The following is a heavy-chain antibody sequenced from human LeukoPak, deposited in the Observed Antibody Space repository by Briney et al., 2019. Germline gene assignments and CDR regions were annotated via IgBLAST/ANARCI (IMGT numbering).Heavy chain of an antibody. D-gene: IGHD3-22*01. Sequence: GGSLRLSCAASAFSLSAYNMNWVRQAPGKGLEWVANIKQDGSEKYYVDSVKGRFTVSRDNSKNSLFLQMNSLRVEDTAMYYCARDLPSSGYWYRDAFDIWGRGTMVTVSS. V-gene: IGHV3-7*01. CDR2: IKQDGSEK. CDR3: ARDLPSSGYWYRDAFDI. CDR1: AFSLSAYN. J-gene: IGHJ3*02.